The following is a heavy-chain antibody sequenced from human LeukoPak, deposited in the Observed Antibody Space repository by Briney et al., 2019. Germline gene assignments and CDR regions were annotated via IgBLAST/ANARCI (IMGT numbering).Heavy chain of an antibody. Sequence: ASVKVSCKASGYTFTSCDINWVRQATGQGLEWMGWMNPNSGNTGYAQKFQGRVTMTRDTSISTAYMELSSLRSEDTAVYYCAKRGDFWSGYYTDYYYYMDVWGKGTTVTVSS. J-gene: IGHJ6*03. D-gene: IGHD3-3*01. CDR2: MNPNSGNT. CDR1: GYTFTSCD. V-gene: IGHV1-8*01. CDR3: AKRGDFWSGYYTDYYYYMDV.